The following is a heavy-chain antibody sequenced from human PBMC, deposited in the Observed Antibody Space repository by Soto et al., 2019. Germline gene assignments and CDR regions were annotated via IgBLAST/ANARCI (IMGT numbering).Heavy chain of an antibody. CDR2: ISAYNGNT. J-gene: IGHJ6*02. CDR1: GYTFTSYG. CDR3: ARGHSSSWSPGRNYYYYGMDV. V-gene: IGHV1-18*01. D-gene: IGHD6-13*01. Sequence: KVSCKASGYTFTSYGISWVRQAPGQGLEWMGWISAYNGNTNYAQKLQGRVTMTTDTSTSTAYMELRSLRSDDTAVYYCARGHSSSWSPGRNYYYYGMDVWGQGTTVTVSS.